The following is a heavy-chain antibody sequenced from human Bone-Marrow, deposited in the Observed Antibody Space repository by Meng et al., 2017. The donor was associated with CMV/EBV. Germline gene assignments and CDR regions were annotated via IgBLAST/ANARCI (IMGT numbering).Heavy chain of an antibody. Sequence: SETLSLTCAVYGGSFSGYYWSWIRQPPGKGLEWIGEINHSGSTNYNPSLKSRVTISVDTSKNQFSLKLSSVTAADTAVYYCARRTTLFDYWGQRKLVTVSS. D-gene: IGHD1-14*01. CDR2: INHSGST. CDR1: GGSFSGYY. V-gene: IGHV4-34*01. CDR3: ARRTTLFDY. J-gene: IGHJ4*02.